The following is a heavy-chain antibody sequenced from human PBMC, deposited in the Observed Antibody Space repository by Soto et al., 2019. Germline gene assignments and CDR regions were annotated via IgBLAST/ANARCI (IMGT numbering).Heavy chain of an antibody. CDR2: ISHDGSHE. D-gene: IGHD3-10*01. CDR3: ARNTDHRLVRGWLDP. CDR1: GFICSSYA. Sequence: SLRLSCAASGFICSSYAMHWVRQAPGKGLEWVALISHDGSHEYYGDSVKGRFSVSRDNSHNILHLQMNSLRIEDTAVYFCARNTDHRLVRGWLDPWGQGTLVTVSS. V-gene: IGHV3-30-3*01. J-gene: IGHJ5*02.